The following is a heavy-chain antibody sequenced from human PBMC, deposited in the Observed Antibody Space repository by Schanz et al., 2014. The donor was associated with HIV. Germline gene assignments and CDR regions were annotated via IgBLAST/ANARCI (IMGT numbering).Heavy chain of an antibody. V-gene: IGHV3-33*01. CDR1: GFTFSSFG. J-gene: IGHJ3*02. D-gene: IGHD2-2*01. CDR3: ARDGAGCSGTSCYSDAFDI. CDR2: IWYDGGYK. Sequence: QVQLVESGGGVVQPGRSLRLSCAASGFTFSSFGMHWVRQAPGKGLEWVAGIWYDGGYKSYADSVTGRFTISRDNSKNTVYLQMNSLRAEDTAVYYCARDGAGCSGTSCYSDAFDIWGQGTMVTVSS.